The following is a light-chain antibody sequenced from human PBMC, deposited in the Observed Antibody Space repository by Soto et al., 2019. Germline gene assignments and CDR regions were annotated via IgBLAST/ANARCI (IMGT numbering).Light chain of an antibody. CDR3: SSYTSSSTYV. Sequence: QSVLTQPPSVSGSPGQSVTISCTGTSSDVGSYNRVSWYQQPPGTAPKLMIYEVSNRPSGVPDRFSGSKSGNTASLTISWLQAEDEADYYCSSYTSSSTYVFGTGTRSPS. CDR1: SSDVGSYNR. CDR2: EVS. V-gene: IGLV2-18*02. J-gene: IGLJ1*01.